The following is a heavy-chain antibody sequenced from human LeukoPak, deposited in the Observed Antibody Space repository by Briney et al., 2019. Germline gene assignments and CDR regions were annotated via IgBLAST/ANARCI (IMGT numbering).Heavy chain of an antibody. V-gene: IGHV3-33*01. CDR1: GFTFSSYG. CDR2: IWYDGSSK. J-gene: IGHJ4*02. D-gene: IGHD2-2*01. Sequence: GGSLRLSCAASGFTFSSYGMHWVRQAPGKGLEWVAVIWYDGSSKYYADSVKGRFTISRDNSKNTLYLQMNSLRAEDTAVYYCARCSSTSCRDYFDYWGQGTLVTVSS. CDR3: ARCSSTSCRDYFDY.